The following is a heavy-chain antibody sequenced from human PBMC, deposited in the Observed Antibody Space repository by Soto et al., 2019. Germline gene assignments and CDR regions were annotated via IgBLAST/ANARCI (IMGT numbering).Heavy chain of an antibody. V-gene: IGHV4-4*02. CDR1: SASIHRSNW. CDR2: IYHSGST. CDR3: AATSTEGYYYYGMDV. J-gene: IGHJ6*02. Sequence: PTDTQSLTSAVSSASIHRSNWWSWVRQPPGKGLEWIGEIYHSGSTNYNPPLKSRVTISVDKSKNQFSLKLSSVTAADTAVYYCAATSTEGYYYYGMDVWGQGTTVS.